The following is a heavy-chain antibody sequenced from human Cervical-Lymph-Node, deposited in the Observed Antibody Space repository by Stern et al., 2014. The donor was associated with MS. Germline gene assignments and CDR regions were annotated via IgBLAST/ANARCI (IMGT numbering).Heavy chain of an antibody. J-gene: IGHJ4*02. V-gene: IGHV1-3*04. CDR3: ARTEDGIAGAAFQY. D-gene: IGHD1-20*01. Sequence: QVQLVQSGAEAMKPGASVKVSCKASGYIFSRYAMHWVRLAPGQRLEYMGWVNIVYGDTKHAQRFQGRSTFTRDTSASTAYMEIGRLTFEDTAVYYCARTEDGIAGAAFQYWGQGTQITVSS. CDR1: GYIFSRYA. CDR2: VNIVYGDT.